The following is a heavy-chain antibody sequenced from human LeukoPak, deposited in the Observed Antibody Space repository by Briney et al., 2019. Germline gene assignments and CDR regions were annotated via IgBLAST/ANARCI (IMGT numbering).Heavy chain of an antibody. V-gene: IGHV1-46*01. CDR1: GYTFTSYY. CDR2: INPSGGST. D-gene: IGHD3-22*01. J-gene: IGHJ4*02. Sequence: ASVKVSCKASGYTFTSYYMHWVRLAPGQGLEWMGIINPSGGSTSYAQKFQGRVTMTRDTSTSTVYMELSSLRSEDTAVYYCARDNGPPDRYYYDSSGPLDYWGQGTLVTVSS. CDR3: ARDNGPPDRYYYDSSGPLDY.